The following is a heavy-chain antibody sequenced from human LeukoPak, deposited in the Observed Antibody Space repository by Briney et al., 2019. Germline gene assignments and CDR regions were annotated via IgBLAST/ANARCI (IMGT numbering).Heavy chain of an antibody. Sequence: PSETLSLTCTVSGGSISSYYWSWIRQPPGKGLEWIGYIYYSGSTNYNPSLKSRVTISVDTSKNQFSLKLSSVTAADTAVYYCARCRPPSIWFGEVFAFDIWGQGTMVTVSS. CDR1: GGSISSYY. J-gene: IGHJ3*02. V-gene: IGHV4-59*01. D-gene: IGHD3-10*01. CDR2: IYYSGST. CDR3: ARCRPPSIWFGEVFAFDI.